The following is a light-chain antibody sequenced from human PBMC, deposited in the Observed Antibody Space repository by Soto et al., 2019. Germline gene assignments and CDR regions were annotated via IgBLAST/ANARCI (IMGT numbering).Light chain of an antibody. CDR1: QSVTNNF. V-gene: IGKV3-20*01. J-gene: IGKJ3*01. Sequence: IVLTQSPGTLSLSPGERATLSCGASQSVTNNFLAWYQQKPGQAPRLLIYGASSRATGVPDRFSGSGSGTDFPLSITRLELGDFALYYCQQYGTPLFTFGPGTTADIK. CDR3: QQYGTPLFT. CDR2: GAS.